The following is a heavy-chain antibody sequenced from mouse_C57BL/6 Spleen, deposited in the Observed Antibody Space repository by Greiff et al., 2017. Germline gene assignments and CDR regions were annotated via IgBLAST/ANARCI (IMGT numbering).Heavy chain of an antibody. V-gene: IGHV2-2*01. D-gene: IGHD1-1*01. CDR1: GFSLTSYG. CDR3: ARMSPPITTVPDYYAMDD. Sequence: QVQLKQSGPGLVQPSQSLSITCTVSGFSLTSYGVHWVRQSPGKGLEWLGVIWSGGSTDYHAAFISRLSISKDNSKSQVFFKMNSLQADDTARYYCARMSPPITTVPDYYAMDDWGQGTSVTVSS. CDR2: IWSGGST. J-gene: IGHJ4*01.